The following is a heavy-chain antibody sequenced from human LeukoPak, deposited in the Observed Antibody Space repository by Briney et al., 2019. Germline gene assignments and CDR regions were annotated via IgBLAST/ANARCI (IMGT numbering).Heavy chain of an antibody. CDR1: GFTFSGSA. D-gene: IGHD5-18*01. J-gene: IGHJ4*02. CDR2: ISGSGGST. Sequence: GGSLRLSCAASGFTFSGSALHWVRQAPGKGLEWVSAISGSGGSTYYADSVKGRFTISRDNSKNTLYLQMNSLRAEDTAVYYCAKEGYSYGLGSFDYWGQGTLVTVSS. CDR3: AKEGYSYGLGSFDY. V-gene: IGHV3-23*01.